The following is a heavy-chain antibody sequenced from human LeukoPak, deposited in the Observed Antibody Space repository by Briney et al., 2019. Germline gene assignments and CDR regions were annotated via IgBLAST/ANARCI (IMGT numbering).Heavy chain of an antibody. CDR1: GFTFTNYG. V-gene: IGHV3-30*03. D-gene: IGHD3-16*02. J-gene: IGHJ4*02. Sequence: PGTSLRLSCAASGFTFTNYGMHWVRQAPGKGLEWVALITYDGYYKYYSDSVKGRFTISSDTSKNTLYLQMNSLRAEDTAVYYCATSDYVWGSYRPDYWGQGTLVTVSS. CDR2: ITYDGYYK. CDR3: ATSDYVWGSYRPDY.